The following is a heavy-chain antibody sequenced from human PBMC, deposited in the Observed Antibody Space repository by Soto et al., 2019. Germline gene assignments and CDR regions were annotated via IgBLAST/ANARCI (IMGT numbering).Heavy chain of an antibody. Sequence: GGSLRLSCAASGFTFSDYYMSWIRQAPGKGLEWVSYISSGGSTIYYADSVKGRFTISRDNAKNSLYLQMNSLRAEDTAVYYCARGSDGDFWSGYLLGMDVWGQGTTVTVSS. CDR3: ARGSDGDFWSGYLLGMDV. J-gene: IGHJ6*02. V-gene: IGHV3-11*01. D-gene: IGHD3-3*01. CDR2: ISSGGSTI. CDR1: GFTFSDYY.